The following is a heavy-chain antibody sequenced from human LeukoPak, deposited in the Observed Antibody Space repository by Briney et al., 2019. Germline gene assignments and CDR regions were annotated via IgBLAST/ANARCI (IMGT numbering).Heavy chain of an antibody. CDR2: IGTAGDT. J-gene: IGHJ4*02. CDR3: AKGAVKVVAASSIDY. CDR1: GFTFSSYD. V-gene: IGHV3-13*01. D-gene: IGHD2-15*01. Sequence: PGGSLRLSCAASGFTFSSYDMHWVRQATGKGLEWVSAIGTAGDTYYPGSVKGRFTISRENAKNSLYLQMNSLRAGDTAVYYCAKGAVKVVAASSIDYWGQGTLVTVSS.